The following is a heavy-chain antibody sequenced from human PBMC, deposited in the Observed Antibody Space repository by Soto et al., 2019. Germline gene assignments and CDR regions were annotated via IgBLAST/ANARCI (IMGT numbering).Heavy chain of an antibody. CDR3: AKGKSYGDYTIFDY. CDR1: GFTFSSYA. CDR2: ISGSGGST. Sequence: LILSCAASGFTFSSYAMSWVRQAPGKGLEWVSAISGSGGSTYYADSVKGRFTISRDNSKNTLYLQMNSLRAEDTAVYYCAKGKSYGDYTIFDYWGQGTLVTVSS. J-gene: IGHJ4*02. V-gene: IGHV3-23*01. D-gene: IGHD4-17*01.